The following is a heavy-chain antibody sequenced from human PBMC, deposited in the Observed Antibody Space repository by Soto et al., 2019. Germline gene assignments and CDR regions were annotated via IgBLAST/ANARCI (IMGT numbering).Heavy chain of an antibody. CDR2: INHSGST. J-gene: IGHJ4*02. CDR3: ARGWCSGGSCYSMGPPFDY. Sequence: SETLSLTCAVYGGSFSGYYWSWIRQPPGKGLEWTGEINHSGSTNYNPSLKSRVTISVDTSKNQFSLKLSSVTAADTAVYYCARGWCSGGSCYSMGPPFDYWGQGTLVTVSS. CDR1: GGSFSGYY. D-gene: IGHD2-15*01. V-gene: IGHV4-34*01.